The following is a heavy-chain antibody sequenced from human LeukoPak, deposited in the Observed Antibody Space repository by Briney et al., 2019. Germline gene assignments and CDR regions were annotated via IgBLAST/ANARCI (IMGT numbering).Heavy chain of an antibody. CDR1: GFTFSSYA. D-gene: IGHD3-3*01. Sequence: GGSLRLSCAASGFTFSSYAMSWVRQAPGKGLEWVSLISGDGGSTYYADSVKGRFTISRDNSKNSLYLQMNSLRTEDTALYYCAMRDYDFWSGYYTSEYFQHWGQGTLVTVSS. J-gene: IGHJ1*01. CDR3: AMRDYDFWSGYYTSEYFQH. CDR2: ISGDGGST. V-gene: IGHV3-43*02.